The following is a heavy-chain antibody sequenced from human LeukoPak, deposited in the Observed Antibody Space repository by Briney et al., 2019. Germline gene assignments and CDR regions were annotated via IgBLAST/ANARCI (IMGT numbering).Heavy chain of an antibody. D-gene: IGHD4-23*01. CDR1: GFTFSSYG. J-gene: IGHJ4*02. V-gene: IGHV3-30*18. Sequence: PGGSLRLSCAASGFTFSSYGMSWVRQAPGKGLEWVAVISYVGSNKNYADSVKGRFTISRDNSKNTLYLQMNSMRAENTAVYYCAKALVYGGNSGGLYYFDYWGQGTLVTVSS. CDR3: AKALVYGGNSGGLYYFDY. CDR2: ISYVGSNK.